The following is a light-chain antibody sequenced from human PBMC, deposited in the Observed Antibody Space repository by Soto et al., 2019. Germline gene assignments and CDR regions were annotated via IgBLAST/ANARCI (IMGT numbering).Light chain of an antibody. CDR1: QSDLYSSDNKNY. V-gene: IGKV4-1*01. CDR2: WAS. CDR3: QQYYSTPRT. J-gene: IGKJ1*01. Sequence: DIVMTQSPDSLAVSQGERATSNCMSSQSDLYSSDNKNYLAWYQQKPGQPPKLLFYWASTRGSGVPDRFSGSGSGTDFTLTISSLQAEDVAVYYCQQYYSTPRTFGQGTKVEIK.